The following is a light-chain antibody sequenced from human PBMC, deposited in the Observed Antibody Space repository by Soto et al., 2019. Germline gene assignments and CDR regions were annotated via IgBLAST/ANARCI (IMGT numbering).Light chain of an antibody. Sequence: GESATLSCRASQSVGRNYLAWFQHKPGQAPRLVIYDASNRATGVPDRFSGSGSGTDFTLTVTRLEPEDFAVYYCQQYAESPLTFGGGTKVDIK. V-gene: IGKV3-20*01. J-gene: IGKJ4*01. CDR1: QSVGRNY. CDR2: DAS. CDR3: QQYAESPLT.